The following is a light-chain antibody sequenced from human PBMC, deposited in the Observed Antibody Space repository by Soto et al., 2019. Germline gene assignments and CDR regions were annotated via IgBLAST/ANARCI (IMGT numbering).Light chain of an antibody. CDR2: VNN. Sequence: QSVLTQPPSVSAAPGQKVTISCSGSSSNIRNNYVSWYQQLPGTAPKLLIYVNNKRPSGIPDRFSGSKSGTSATLGITGLQTGDEADYYCGTWDSSLSAGGVVLGGGTKLTVL. J-gene: IGLJ2*01. V-gene: IGLV1-51*02. CDR3: GTWDSSLSAGGVV. CDR1: SSNIRNNY.